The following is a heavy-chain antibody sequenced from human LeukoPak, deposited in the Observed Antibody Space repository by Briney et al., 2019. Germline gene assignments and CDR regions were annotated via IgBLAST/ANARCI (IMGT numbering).Heavy chain of an antibody. CDR1: GGSFSRYA. V-gene: IGHV1-69*13. J-gene: IGHJ4*02. CDR2: IIPIFGTA. Sequence: SVKVSCKASGGSFSRYAISWVRHAPGQGLEWMGRIIPIFGTANYAQKFQGRVTITADESTRTAYMELRTLRSEDTAIYYCARGSGETGGYYYVYWGRGTPVTVSS. CDR3: ARGSGETGGYYYVY. D-gene: IGHD3-22*01.